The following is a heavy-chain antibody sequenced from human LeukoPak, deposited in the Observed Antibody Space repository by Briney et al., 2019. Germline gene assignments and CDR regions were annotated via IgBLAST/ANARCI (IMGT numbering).Heavy chain of an antibody. J-gene: IGHJ4*02. Sequence: PGGSLRLSCVTSGFTFSSYGMHWVRQAPGKGMEWVAVISYDGSNKYYVDSVKGRFTISRDNSKNTLYLQMNSLRAEDTAVYYCARGAHRWGTTNGNFDYWGQGTLVTVSS. CDR3: ARGAHRWGTTNGNFDY. D-gene: IGHD1-1*01. V-gene: IGHV3-30*03. CDR1: GFTFSSYG. CDR2: ISYDGSNK.